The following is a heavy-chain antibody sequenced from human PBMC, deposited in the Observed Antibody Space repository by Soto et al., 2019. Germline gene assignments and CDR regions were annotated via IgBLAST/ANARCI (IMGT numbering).Heavy chain of an antibody. Sequence: GGSLRLSCEASGFTFSNYGMHWVRQAPGKGLEWVAVIWYDGSNKYYADSVKGRFTISRDNSKNTLYLQMNSLRTEDTAVYYCVKTTIVGVTDFYFYGMDVWGQGTTVTVSS. J-gene: IGHJ6*02. D-gene: IGHD1-26*01. CDR1: GFTFSNYG. CDR3: VKTTIVGVTDFYFYGMDV. CDR2: IWYDGSNK. V-gene: IGHV3-33*06.